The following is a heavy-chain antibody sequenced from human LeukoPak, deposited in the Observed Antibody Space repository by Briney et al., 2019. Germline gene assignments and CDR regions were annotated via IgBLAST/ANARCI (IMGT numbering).Heavy chain of an antibody. J-gene: IGHJ4*02. Sequence: PSETLSLTCTVSGVSVSSGSYYWGWIRQPPGKGLEWIGYIYYSGSTNYNPSLKSRVTISVDTSKNQFSLKLSSVTAADTAVYYCAREPGRGYFDYWGQGTLVTVSS. D-gene: IGHD3-10*01. CDR3: AREPGRGYFDY. CDR1: GVSVSSGSYY. CDR2: IYYSGST. V-gene: IGHV4-61*01.